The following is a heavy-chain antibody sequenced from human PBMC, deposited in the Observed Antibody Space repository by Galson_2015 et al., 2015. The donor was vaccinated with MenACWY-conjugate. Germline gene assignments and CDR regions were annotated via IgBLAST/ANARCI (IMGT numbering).Heavy chain of an antibody. CDR3: ARQIQQLATPYWYFDL. CDR1: GFTFKNFW. CDR2: INNDGSDT. Sequence: LRLSCAASGFTFKNFWMHWVRQAPGKGLVWVSLINNDGSDTAYADSVKGRFTISRDNAKNTLYLQMNSLRAEDTAFYYCARQIQQLATPYWYFDLWG. V-gene: IGHV3-74*01. D-gene: IGHD6-13*01. J-gene: IGHJ2*01.